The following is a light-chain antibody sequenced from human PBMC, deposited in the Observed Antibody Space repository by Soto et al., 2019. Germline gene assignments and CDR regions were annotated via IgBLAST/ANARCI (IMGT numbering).Light chain of an antibody. V-gene: IGKV1-39*01. J-gene: IGKJ1*01. CDR3: QHSYSSPPWT. CDR2: RAS. Sequence: DIQMTQSPSSLSASVGDRVTISCRASQSISTYLNWYQQTPGTAPKLLIYRASSVKSGVPPRFSGSGSGRDFTLTISSLRPEDIATYFCQHSYSSPPWTFGQGTKVEVK. CDR1: QSISTY.